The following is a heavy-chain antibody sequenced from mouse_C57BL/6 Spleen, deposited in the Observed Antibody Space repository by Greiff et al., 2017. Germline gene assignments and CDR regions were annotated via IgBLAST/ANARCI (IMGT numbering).Heavy chain of an antibody. V-gene: IGHV2-2*01. Sequence: QVQLKQSGPGLVQPSQSLSISCTVSGFSLTSYCVHWVRQSPGKGLEWLGVIWSGGSTDYNAAFISRLSISKDNSKSQVFFKMNSLQADDTAIYYCARYDSPYYSMDYWGQGTSVTVSS. J-gene: IGHJ4*01. CDR1: GFSLTSYC. CDR2: IWSGGST. CDR3: ARYDSPYYSMDY. D-gene: IGHD2-4*01.